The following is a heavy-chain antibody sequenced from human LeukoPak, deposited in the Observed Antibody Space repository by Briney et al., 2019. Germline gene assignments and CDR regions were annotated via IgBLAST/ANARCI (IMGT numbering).Heavy chain of an antibody. V-gene: IGHV4-39*01. CDR3: ASTQTPLYSSGGYGAFDY. D-gene: IGHD6-19*01. CDR1: SGSISSNSYY. Sequence: PSETLPLTCTVSSGSISSNSYYWGWIRQPPGKGLEWTASIHYSGTTYYNPSLKSRVTISVDTSKNQFSLKLSSVTAADTAVYYCASTQTPLYSSGGYGAFDYWGQGTLVTVSS. J-gene: IGHJ4*02. CDR2: IHYSGTT.